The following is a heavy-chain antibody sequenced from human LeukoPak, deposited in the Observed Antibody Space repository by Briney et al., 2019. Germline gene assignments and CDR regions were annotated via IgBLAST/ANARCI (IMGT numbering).Heavy chain of an antibody. Sequence: GGSLRLSCTASGFSFGAYAMSWFRQAPGKGLEWVSAISGSGGSTYYADSVKGRFTISRDNSKNTLYLQMNSLRAEDTAVYYCAKDLAATQLDYWGQGTLVTVSS. CDR3: AKDLAATQLDY. CDR2: ISGSGGST. D-gene: IGHD2-2*01. CDR1: GFSFGAYA. J-gene: IGHJ4*02. V-gene: IGHV3-23*01.